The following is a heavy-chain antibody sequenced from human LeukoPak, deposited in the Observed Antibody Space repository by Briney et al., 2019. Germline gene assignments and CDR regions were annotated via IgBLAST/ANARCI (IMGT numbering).Heavy chain of an antibody. Sequence: GGTLRLSCAASGFTFNNYAMSWVRQAPGKGLEWVSDISGSGANTYYADSVKGRFTISRDNSKTTLYLQMNSLRAEDTAVYYCARDVPPDSYSYGPWGWFDPWGQGTLVTVSS. CDR2: ISGSGANT. J-gene: IGHJ5*02. CDR1: GFTFNNYA. V-gene: IGHV3-23*01. D-gene: IGHD5-18*01. CDR3: ARDVPPDSYSYGPWGWFDP.